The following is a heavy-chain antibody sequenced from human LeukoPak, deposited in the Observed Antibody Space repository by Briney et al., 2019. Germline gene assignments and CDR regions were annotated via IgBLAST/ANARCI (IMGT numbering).Heavy chain of an antibody. Sequence: GSSRSPSCAASGLTVSTNNMSWARKAPGKGREWVSVIYSGGSTNSADSVKGRFTISRDNSKNTLYLQMNSLRAEDTAVYYCARNYGDYGALFDYWGQGTLVTVSS. J-gene: IGHJ4*02. CDR1: GLTVSTNN. CDR2: IYSGGST. V-gene: IGHV3-53*01. CDR3: ARNYGDYGALFDY. D-gene: IGHD4-17*01.